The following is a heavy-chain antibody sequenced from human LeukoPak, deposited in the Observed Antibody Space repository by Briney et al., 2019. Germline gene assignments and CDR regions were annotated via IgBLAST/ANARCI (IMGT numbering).Heavy chain of an antibody. CDR3: AKDREVQLWLVDAFDI. CDR2: ISSSSGYI. Sequence: GGSLRLSCAASGFTFSSYSMNWVRQAPGKGLEWVSSISSSSGYIYYADSVKGRFTISRDNAKNSLYLQMNSLRAEDTAVYYCAKDREVQLWLVDAFDIWGQGTMVTVSS. D-gene: IGHD5-18*01. J-gene: IGHJ3*02. CDR1: GFTFSSYS. V-gene: IGHV3-21*04.